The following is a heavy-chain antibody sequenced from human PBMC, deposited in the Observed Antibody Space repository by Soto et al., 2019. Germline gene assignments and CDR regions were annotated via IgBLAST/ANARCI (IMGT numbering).Heavy chain of an antibody. Sequence: GGSLRLSCAGSGFTFGDSYMSWIRQAPGKGLEWLSYISPGSRYPAYADSVKGRFTISRDNAKNSLYLQMNSLRDEDTAVYYCARREVVPSYYYGMDVWGQGTTVTVSS. CDR2: ISPGSRYP. D-gene: IGHD2-21*01. CDR3: ARREVVPSYYYGMDV. J-gene: IGHJ6*02. CDR1: GFTFGDSY. V-gene: IGHV3-11*06.